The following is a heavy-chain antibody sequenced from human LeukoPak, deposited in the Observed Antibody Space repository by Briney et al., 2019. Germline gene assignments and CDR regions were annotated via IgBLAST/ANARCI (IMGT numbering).Heavy chain of an antibody. V-gene: IGHV1-46*01. J-gene: IGHJ4*02. CDR3: ATSPWFLVYYFDY. Sequence: ASVKVSCKASGYIFTSFYMHWVRQAPGQGLEWMGIINPSGGNTGYAQKFQGRVTMTEDTSTDTAYMELSSLRSEDTAVYYCATSPWFLVYYFDYWGQGTLVTVSS. CDR2: INPSGGNT. CDR1: GYIFTSFY. D-gene: IGHD2-8*01.